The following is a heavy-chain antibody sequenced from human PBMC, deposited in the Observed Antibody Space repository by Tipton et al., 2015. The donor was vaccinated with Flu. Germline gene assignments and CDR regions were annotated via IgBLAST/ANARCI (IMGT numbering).Heavy chain of an antibody. Sequence: GLVKPSETLSLTCAVYGGSFSGYSWNRIRQPPGKGLEWIGEINQGGTTNYNSSLKSRVSISVARSKNQFSLRLTSVTAADTAVYYCARRDYSNYVSEPKNWFNSWGQGTLVSVSS. V-gene: IGHV4-34*01. D-gene: IGHD4-11*01. J-gene: IGHJ5*01. CDR3: ARRDYSNYVSEPKNWFNS. CDR1: GGSFSGYS. CDR2: INQGGTT.